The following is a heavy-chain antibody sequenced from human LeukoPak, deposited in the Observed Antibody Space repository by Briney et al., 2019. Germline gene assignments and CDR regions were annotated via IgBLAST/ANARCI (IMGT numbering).Heavy chain of an antibody. V-gene: IGHV5-51*01. D-gene: IGHD2-2*01. CDR2: VYPRGSDT. J-gene: IGHJ4*02. CDR3: ARLSSGGSCRTISCYALRY. CDR1: GYSFTNYW. Sequence: GESLKISCKGAGYSFTNYWIGWVRQIPGKGREWMVIVYPRGSDTRYSPSFEGQVTISAHKASTTAHLQWRSLKASDTAKDYCARLSSGGSCRTISCYALRYWGQGTLVTVSS.